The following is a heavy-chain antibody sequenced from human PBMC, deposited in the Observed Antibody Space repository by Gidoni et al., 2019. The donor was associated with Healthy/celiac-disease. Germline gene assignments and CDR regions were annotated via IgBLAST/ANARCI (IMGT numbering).Heavy chain of an antibody. CDR2: ISWNSGSI. V-gene: IGHV3-9*01. Sequence: EVQLVESGGGLVQPGRSLRLSCAASGFTFDDYAMHWVRQDPGKGLEWVSGISWNSGSIGYADSVKSRFTISRDNAKNSLYLQMNSLRAEDTALYYCAKDSYRWLQLGAFDYWSQGTLVTVSS. D-gene: IGHD5-12*01. J-gene: IGHJ4*02. CDR1: GFTFDDYA. CDR3: AKDSYRWLQLGAFDY.